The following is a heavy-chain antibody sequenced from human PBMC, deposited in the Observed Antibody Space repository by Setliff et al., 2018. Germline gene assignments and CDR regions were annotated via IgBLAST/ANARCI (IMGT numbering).Heavy chain of an antibody. CDR2: INYSGST. J-gene: IGHJ6*03. V-gene: IGHV4-39*01. CDR3: AKVDIDYIMTRDNTWQYFFYMDV. Sequence: SETLSLTCSVLGDSLSSGTQYWAWIRQPPGKGLEWIGNINYSGSTYYNPSLKSRVTMSVDASKNQVSLKVTSVTAEDTAVSYCAKVDIDYIMTRDNTWQYFFYMDVWGRGTTVTVSS. D-gene: IGHD5-12*01. CDR1: GDSLSSGTQY.